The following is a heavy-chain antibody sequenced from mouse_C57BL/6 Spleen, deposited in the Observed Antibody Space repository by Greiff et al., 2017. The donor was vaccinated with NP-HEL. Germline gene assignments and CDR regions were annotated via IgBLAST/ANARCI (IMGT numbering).Heavy chain of an antibody. V-gene: IGHV1-58*01. J-gene: IGHJ1*03. CDR3: ASGYYGNYGGYFDV. Sequence: VQMQQSGAELVRPGSSVKMSCKTSGYTFTSYGINWVKQRPGQGLEWIGYIYIGNGYTEYNEKFKGKATLTSDTSSSTAYMQLSSLTSEDSAIYFCASGYYGNYGGYFDVWGTGTTVTVSS. CDR1: GYTFTSYG. D-gene: IGHD2-1*01. CDR2: IYIGNGYT.